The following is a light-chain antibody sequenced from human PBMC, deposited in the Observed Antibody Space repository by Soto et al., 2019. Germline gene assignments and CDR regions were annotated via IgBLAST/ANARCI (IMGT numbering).Light chain of an antibody. Sequence: DIQMTQSPSSLSASVGDRVTITCQASQDISNYLNWYQQKPGKAPKLLIYDASNLETGVPSRFSGSGSGTDFSFTISSLQPEDIATYYCQQYDNILRATFGPGTKVDIK. CDR1: QDISNY. CDR2: DAS. J-gene: IGKJ3*01. CDR3: QQYDNILRAT. V-gene: IGKV1-33*01.